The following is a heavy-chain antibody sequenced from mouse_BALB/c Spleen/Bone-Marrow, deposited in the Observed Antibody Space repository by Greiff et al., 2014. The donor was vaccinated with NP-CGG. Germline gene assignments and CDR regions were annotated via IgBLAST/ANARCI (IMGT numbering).Heavy chain of an antibody. CDR3: TRTYDGRTWFAY. J-gene: IGHJ3*01. D-gene: IGHD2-3*01. Sequence: QVTLKESGAELVRPGASVKLSCKASGYTFTNYWINWVKQRPGQGLEWIGNIYPSDSYTNYNQKFKDKATLTVDKSSSTAYMQLSSPTSEDSAVYYCTRTYDGRTWFAYWGRGTLVTVSA. CDR2: IYPSDSYT. V-gene: IGHV1-69*02. CDR1: GYTFTNYW.